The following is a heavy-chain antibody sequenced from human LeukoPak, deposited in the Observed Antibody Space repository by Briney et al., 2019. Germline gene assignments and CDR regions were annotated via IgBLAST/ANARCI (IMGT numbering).Heavy chain of an antibody. CDR3: AREEVVTAMFDYYCYYGMDV. Sequence: GGSLRLSCAASGFTFSSYAMHWVRQAPGRGLEWVAVISYDVSNKYYADSVKGRFTISRDNSKNTLYLQMNSLRAEDTAVYYCAREEVVTAMFDYYCYYGMDVWGQGTTVTVCS. D-gene: IGHD2-21*02. CDR2: ISYDVSNK. J-gene: IGHJ6*02. V-gene: IGHV3-30-3*01. CDR1: GFTFSSYA.